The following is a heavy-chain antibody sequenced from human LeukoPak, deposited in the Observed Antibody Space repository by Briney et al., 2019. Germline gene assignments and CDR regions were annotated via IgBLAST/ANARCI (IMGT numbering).Heavy chain of an antibody. V-gene: IGHV3-48*03. Sequence: GGSLRLSCEASGFMFSNYEMNWVRQAPGKGLEWVSCISSSGTTIYYADSVKGRFTISRDNAKNSLYLQMNSLRAEDTAVYYCAREFFDREGGTTVLDYWGQGTLVTVSS. CDR1: GFMFSNYE. CDR2: ISSSGTTI. D-gene: IGHD1-26*01. CDR3: AREFFDREGGTTVLDY. J-gene: IGHJ4*02.